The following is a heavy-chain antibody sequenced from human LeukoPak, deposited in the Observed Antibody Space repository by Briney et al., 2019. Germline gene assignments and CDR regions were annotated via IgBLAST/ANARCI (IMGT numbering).Heavy chain of an antibody. CDR1: GYTFSSYA. V-gene: IGHV1-69*05. D-gene: IGHD6-19*01. CDR2: IIPVFGTA. J-gene: IGHJ4*02. CDR3: ASPGYSSGWQGGFDY. Sequence: ASVKVSCKASGYTFSSYAISWVRQAPGQGLEWMGGIIPVFGTANYAQKFQGRVTITTDESTSTAYMELSSLRSEDTAVYYCASPGYSSGWQGGFDYWGQGTLVTVSS.